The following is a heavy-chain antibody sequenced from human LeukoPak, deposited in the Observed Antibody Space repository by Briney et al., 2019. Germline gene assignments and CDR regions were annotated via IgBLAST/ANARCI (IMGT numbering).Heavy chain of an antibody. D-gene: IGHD1-26*01. CDR2: IYYSGST. CDR1: GGSISSSSYY. CDR3: ARQGIVGATSDPPLDY. V-gene: IGHV4-39*01. J-gene: IGHJ4*02. Sequence: SETLSLTCTVSGGSISSSSYYWGWIRQPPGKGLEWLGSIYYSGSTYYNPSLKSRVTISVDTSKNQFSLKLSSVTAADTAVYYCARQGIVGATSDPPLDYWGQGTLVTVSS.